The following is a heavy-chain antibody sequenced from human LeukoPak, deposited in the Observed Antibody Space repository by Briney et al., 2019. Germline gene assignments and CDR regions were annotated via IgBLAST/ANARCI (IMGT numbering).Heavy chain of an antibody. Sequence: RGESLKISCEGSGYTFTNHWIGWVRLMPGKGLEWLGIIYPGDSDIRDSPSFEGQVTISVDKSISTVYLQWNSLRASDTAMYYCARNGPKMATADAFDFWGQGTMVTVSS. J-gene: IGHJ3*01. D-gene: IGHD5-24*01. CDR3: ARNGPKMATADAFDF. CDR1: GYTFTNHW. V-gene: IGHV5-51*01. CDR2: IYPGDSDI.